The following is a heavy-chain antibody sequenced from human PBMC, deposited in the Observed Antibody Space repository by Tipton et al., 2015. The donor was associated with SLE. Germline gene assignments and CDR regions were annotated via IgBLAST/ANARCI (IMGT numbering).Heavy chain of an antibody. CDR3: ARGRLQEAFDI. J-gene: IGHJ3*02. Sequence: TLSLTCTVSGGSISSSSYYWGWIRQPPGKGLEWIGSIYYSGSTYYNPSLKSRVTISVDTSKNQFSLKLSSVTAADTAVYYCARGRLQEAFDIWGQGTMVTVSS. D-gene: IGHD6-25*01. CDR1: GGSISSSSYY. V-gene: IGHV4-39*01. CDR2: IYYSGST.